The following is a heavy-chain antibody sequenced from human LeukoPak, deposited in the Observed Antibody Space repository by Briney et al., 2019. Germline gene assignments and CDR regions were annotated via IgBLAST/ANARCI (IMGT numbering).Heavy chain of an antibody. CDR2: IYHSGST. CDR1: GGSISSGGYS. J-gene: IGHJ4*02. V-gene: IGHV4-30-2*01. D-gene: IGHD2-2*01. Sequence: SETLSLTCAVSGGSISSGGYSWSWIRQPPGKGLEWIGYIYHSGSTYYNPSLKSRVTISVDRSKNQFSLKLSSVTAADTAVYYCARAPTPPDCSSTSCYAYVYWGQGTLVTVSS. CDR3: ARAPTPPDCSSTSCYAYVY.